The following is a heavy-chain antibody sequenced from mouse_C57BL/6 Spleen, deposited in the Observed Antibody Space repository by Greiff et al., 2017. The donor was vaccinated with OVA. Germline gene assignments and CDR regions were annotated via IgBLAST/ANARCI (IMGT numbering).Heavy chain of an antibody. D-gene: IGHD1-1*01. Sequence: QVQLQQPGAELVKPGASVKMSCKASGYTFTSYWITWVKQRPGQGLEWIGDIYPGSGSTNYNEKFKSKATLTVDTSSSTAYMQLSSLTSEDSAVYYCARDYYGSSYHLDDWGQGTTLTVSS. CDR2: IYPGSGST. CDR3: ARDYYGSSYHLDD. CDR1: GYTFTSYW. V-gene: IGHV1-55*01. J-gene: IGHJ2*01.